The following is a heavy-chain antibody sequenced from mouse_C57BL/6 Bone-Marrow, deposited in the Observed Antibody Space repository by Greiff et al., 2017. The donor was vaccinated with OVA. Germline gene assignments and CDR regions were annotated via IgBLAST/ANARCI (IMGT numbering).Heavy chain of an antibody. J-gene: IGHJ2*01. V-gene: IGHV1-15*01. D-gene: IGHD2-1*01. CDR2: IDPETGGT. CDR1: GYTFTDYE. CDR3: TRSGGGNPFDY. Sequence: QVQLQQSGAELVRPGASVTLSCKASGYTFTDYEMHWVKQTTVHGLEWIGAIDPETGGTAYNQKFKGKAILTADKSSSTAYMELRSLTSEDSAVYYCTRSGGGNPFDYWGQGTTLTVSS.